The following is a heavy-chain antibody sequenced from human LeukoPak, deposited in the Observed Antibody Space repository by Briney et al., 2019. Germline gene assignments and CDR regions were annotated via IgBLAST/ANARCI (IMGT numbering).Heavy chain of an antibody. V-gene: IGHV1-69*13. D-gene: IGHD4-11*01. J-gene: IGHJ4*02. CDR2: IIPLFRTP. CDR3: ATMYDSNSHYLRDFDY. CDR1: GGAFSNYA. Sequence: SVKVSCKASGGAFSNYATSWVRQAPGQGLEWMGGIIPLFRTPNYAQRFLGRITITADESTKTVFMELRSLRSDDTAMYYCATMYDSNSHYLRDFDYWGQGTLVTVSS.